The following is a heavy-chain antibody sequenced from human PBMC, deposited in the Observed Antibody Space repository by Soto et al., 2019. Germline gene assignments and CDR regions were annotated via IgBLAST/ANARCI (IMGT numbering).Heavy chain of an antibody. D-gene: IGHD4-4*01. CDR3: ARDNYLRVSQQHYYYGMDV. V-gene: IGHV4-31*03. J-gene: IGHJ6*02. Sequence: PSETLSLTCTVSGGSISSGGYYWSWIRQHPGKGLEWIGYIYYSGSTYYNPSLKSRVTISVDTSKNQFSLKLSSVTAADTAVYYCARDNYLRVSQQHYYYGMDVWGQGTTVTVSS. CDR1: GGSISSGGYY. CDR2: IYYSGST.